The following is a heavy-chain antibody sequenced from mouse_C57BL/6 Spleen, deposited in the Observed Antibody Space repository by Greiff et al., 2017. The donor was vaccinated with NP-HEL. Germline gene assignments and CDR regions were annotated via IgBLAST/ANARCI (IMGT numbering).Heavy chain of an antibody. CDR3: ARGTAQAGSWFAY. CDR2: IYPGDGDT. CDR1: GYAFSSSW. Sequence: VQRVESGPELVKPGASVKISCKASGYAFSSSWMNWVKQRPGKGLEWIGRIYPGDGDTNYNGKFKGKATLTADKSSSTAYMQLSSLTSEDSAVYFCARGTAQAGSWFAYWGQGTLVTVSA. D-gene: IGHD3-2*02. J-gene: IGHJ3*01. V-gene: IGHV1-82*01.